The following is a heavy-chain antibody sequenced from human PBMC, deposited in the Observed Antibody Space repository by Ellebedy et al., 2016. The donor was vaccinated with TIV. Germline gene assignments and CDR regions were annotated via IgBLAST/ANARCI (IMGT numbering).Heavy chain of an antibody. CDR3: ARGGDQWLLFDY. D-gene: IGHD6-19*01. CDR1: GFTFRNYA. J-gene: IGHJ4*02. CDR2: IGGGAGTT. V-gene: IGHV3-23*01. Sequence: GGSLRLXXTASGFTFRNYAMSWVRQAPGMGLEWVSTIGGGAGTTYYADSVKGRFTISRDNSRNTLYLQMRGLRAEDRAIYYCARGGDQWLLFDYWGQGALVTV.